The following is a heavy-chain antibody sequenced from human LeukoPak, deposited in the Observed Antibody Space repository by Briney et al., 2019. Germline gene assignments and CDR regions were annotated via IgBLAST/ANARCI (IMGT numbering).Heavy chain of an antibody. CDR1: GFTFSGYA. CDR3: AKVLGIAVAGNGDWFDP. D-gene: IGHD6-19*01. V-gene: IGHV3-23*01. J-gene: IGHJ5*02. CDR2: IRGSGGST. Sequence: GGSLRLSCAASGFTFSGYAMSCVRQAPGKGLEWVSAIRGSGGSTYYTDSVKSRFTISRDNSKHTLYMQMNSLRAEDTAVYYCAKVLGIAVAGNGDWFDPWGQGTLVTVSS.